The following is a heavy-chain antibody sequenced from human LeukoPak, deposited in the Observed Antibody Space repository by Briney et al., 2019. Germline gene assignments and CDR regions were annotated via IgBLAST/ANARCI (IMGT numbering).Heavy chain of an antibody. CDR3: ARDLSSGWYDY. Sequence: GGSLRLSCAASGFTVSSNYMSWVRQAPGKGQEWVSVIYSGGSTYYADSVKGRFTISRDNSKNTLYLQMNSLRAEDTAVYYCARDLSSGWYDYWGQGTLVTVSS. D-gene: IGHD6-19*01. CDR2: IYSGGST. V-gene: IGHV3-66*02. J-gene: IGHJ4*02. CDR1: GFTVSSNY.